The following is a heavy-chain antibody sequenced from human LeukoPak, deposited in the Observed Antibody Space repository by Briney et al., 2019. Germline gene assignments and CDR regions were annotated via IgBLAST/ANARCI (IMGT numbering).Heavy chain of an antibody. D-gene: IGHD6-19*01. J-gene: IGHJ5*02. CDR1: GASISSTNW. CDR2: MHHSGRT. Sequence: SETLSLTCAISGASISSTNWWIWVRQPPGKGLEWIGEMHHSGRTNYNPSLKSRITISVDKSKNQFSLKLSSVTAADTAVYYCARIGPYSSGFDPWGQGTLVTVSS. CDR3: ARIGPYSSGFDP. V-gene: IGHV4-4*02.